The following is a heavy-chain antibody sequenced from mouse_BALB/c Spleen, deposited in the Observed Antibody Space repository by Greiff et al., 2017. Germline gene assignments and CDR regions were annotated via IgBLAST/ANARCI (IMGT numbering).Heavy chain of an antibody. CDR1: GFTFSDYY. V-gene: IGHV5-4*02. Sequence: EVKLVESGGGLVKPGGSLKLSCAASGFTFSDYYMYWVRQTPEKRLEWVATISDGGSYTYYPDSVKGRFTISRDNAKINLYLQMSSLKSEDTAMYYCAREDGNPLYAMDYWGQGTSVTVSS. CDR2: ISDGGSYT. J-gene: IGHJ4*01. CDR3: AREDGNPLYAMDY. D-gene: IGHD2-1*01.